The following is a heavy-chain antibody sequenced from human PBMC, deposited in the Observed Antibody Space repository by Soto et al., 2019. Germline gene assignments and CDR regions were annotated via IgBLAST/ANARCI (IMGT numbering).Heavy chain of an antibody. D-gene: IGHD5-18*01. V-gene: IGHV1-18*01. Sequence: GASVKVSCKASGYTFTSYGISWVRQAPGQGLEWMGWISAYNGNTNFAQKFQGRVTMTTDTSTSTAYMELRSLRSDDTAVYYCAREGYSFRFREHWYGIDDRGQGTLVTVSS. CDR3: AREGYSFRFREHWYGIDD. J-gene: IGHJ4*02. CDR1: GYTFTSYG. CDR2: ISAYNGNT.